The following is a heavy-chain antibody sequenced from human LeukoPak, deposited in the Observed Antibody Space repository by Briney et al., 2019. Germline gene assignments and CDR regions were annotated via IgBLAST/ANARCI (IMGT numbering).Heavy chain of an antibody. Sequence: PGGSLRLSCAASGFTFSNYWMTWVRQAPGKGLEGVANIKQDESEKYYVDPVKGRFTVSRDNSKNSVYLQMNSLRAEDTAMYYCATPVGGVWSFDYWGQGTLVTVSS. J-gene: IGHJ4*02. CDR1: GFTFSNYW. V-gene: IGHV3-7*01. CDR2: IKQDESEK. D-gene: IGHD2-15*01. CDR3: ATPVGGVWSFDY.